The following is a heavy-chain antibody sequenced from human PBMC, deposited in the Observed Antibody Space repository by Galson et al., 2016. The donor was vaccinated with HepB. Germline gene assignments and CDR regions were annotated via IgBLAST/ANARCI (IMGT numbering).Heavy chain of an antibody. CDR1: GYTFSSYP. Sequence: SVKVSCKASGYTFSSYPIHWVRQAPGQGLEWMGIITPDNGNTVYAQKFQGSVTMTSETSTSTVYMEVSSLRSEHTAVYYCARDKERWVQYNYYFGMDVWGQGTTVTVSS. CDR2: ITPDNGNT. J-gene: IGHJ6*02. V-gene: IGHV1-46*01. CDR3: ARDKERWVQYNYYFGMDV. D-gene: IGHD5-24*01.